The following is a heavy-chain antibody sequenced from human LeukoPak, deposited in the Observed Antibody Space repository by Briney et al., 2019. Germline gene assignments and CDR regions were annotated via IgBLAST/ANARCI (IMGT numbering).Heavy chain of an antibody. V-gene: IGHV3-7*03. D-gene: IGHD6-13*01. CDR2: IKQDGSEK. Sequence: GGSLRLSCAASGFTFSNLWMSWVRQAPGKGLRWVANIKQDGSEKYYVDSVKGRFTISRDNAQNSLYLQMNSLRAEDTAIYYCATSTAAAGTDWGQGTLVTVSS. CDR1: GFTFSNLW. CDR3: ATSTAAAGTD. J-gene: IGHJ4*02.